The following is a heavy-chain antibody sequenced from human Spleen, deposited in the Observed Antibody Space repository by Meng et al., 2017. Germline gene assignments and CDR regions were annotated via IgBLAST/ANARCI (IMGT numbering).Heavy chain of an antibody. CDR1: GGSISSYY. D-gene: IGHD5-12*01. V-gene: IGHV4-59*01. Sequence: SETLSLTCTVSGGSISSYYWSWIRQPPGKGLEWIGYIYYSGSTNYNPSLKSRVTISVDTSKNQFSLKLSSVTATDTAVYYCASGATGNTGAFDIWGQGTMVTVSS. J-gene: IGHJ3*02. CDR3: ASGATGNTGAFDI. CDR2: IYYSGST.